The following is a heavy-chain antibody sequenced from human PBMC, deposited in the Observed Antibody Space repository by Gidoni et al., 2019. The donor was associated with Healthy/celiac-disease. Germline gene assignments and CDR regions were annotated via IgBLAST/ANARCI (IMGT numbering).Heavy chain of an antibody. D-gene: IGHD3-10*01. CDR2: ISSSSSYI. CDR1: GFTCSSDS. J-gene: IGHJ4*02. CDR3: ARRNYYGSVAGEY. V-gene: IGHV3-21*01. Sequence: EVQLVESGGGLVKPGGSLRLSCAASGFTCSSDSMNWVRQAPGKGLEWVSSISSSSSYIYYADSVKGRFTISRDNAKNSLYLQMNSLRAEDTAVYYCARRNYYGSVAGEYWGQGTLVTVSS.